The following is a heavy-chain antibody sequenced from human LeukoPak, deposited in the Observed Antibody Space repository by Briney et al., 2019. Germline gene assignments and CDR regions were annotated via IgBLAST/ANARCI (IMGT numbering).Heavy chain of an antibody. J-gene: IGHJ4*02. V-gene: IGHV3-23*01. CDR1: GFTFWSYG. CDR2: ISGSSGSP. D-gene: IGHD1-14*01. Sequence: GGSLRLSCAASGFTFWSYGMNWVRQAPGKGLEWVAGISGSSGSPEYADSVKGRFTISRDNSKNKVYLQMNSLRAADTAVYYCAKPAKTDYADYWGQGTLVTVSS. CDR3: AKPAKTDYADY.